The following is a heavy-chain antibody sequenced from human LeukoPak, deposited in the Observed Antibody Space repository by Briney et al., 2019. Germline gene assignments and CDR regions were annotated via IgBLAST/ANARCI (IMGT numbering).Heavy chain of an antibody. D-gene: IGHD4-17*01. V-gene: IGHV4-61*01. CDR1: GGSISSSNW. J-gene: IGHJ4*02. CDR2: IYYSGST. Sequence: SGTLSLTCAVSGGSISSSNWWSWIRQPPAKGLEWIGYIYYSGSTNYNPSLKSRVTISVDTSKNQFSLKLSSVTAADTAVYYCAREWAGDYPDYWGQGTLVTVSS. CDR3: AREWAGDYPDY.